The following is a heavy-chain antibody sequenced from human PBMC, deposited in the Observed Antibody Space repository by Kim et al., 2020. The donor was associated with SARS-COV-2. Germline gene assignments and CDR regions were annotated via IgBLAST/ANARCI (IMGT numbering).Heavy chain of an antibody. CDR3: ARLVSRSSWYLGYYYYGMDV. Sequence: SETLSLTCTVSGGSISSSSYYWGWIRQPPGKGLEWIGSTYYSGSTYYNPSLKSRVTISVDTSKNQFSLKLSSVTAADTAVYYCARLVSRSSWYLGYYYYGMDVWGQGTTVTVSS. CDR1: GGSISSSSYY. CDR2: TYYSGST. D-gene: IGHD6-13*01. V-gene: IGHV4-39*01. J-gene: IGHJ6*02.